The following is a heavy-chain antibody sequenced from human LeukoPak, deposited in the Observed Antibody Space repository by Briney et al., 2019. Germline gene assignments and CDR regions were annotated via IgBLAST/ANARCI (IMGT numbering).Heavy chain of an antibody. CDR1: GFTFSNFW. CDR2: ISSSSSTI. Sequence: GGSLRLSCAASGFTFSNFWMHWVRQAPGKGLEWVSYISSSSSTIYYADSVKGRFTISRDNAKNSLYLQMNSLRAEDTAVYYCARDFAPAAVDYWGQGTLVTVSS. CDR3: ARDFAPAAVDY. D-gene: IGHD6-13*01. V-gene: IGHV3-48*01. J-gene: IGHJ4*02.